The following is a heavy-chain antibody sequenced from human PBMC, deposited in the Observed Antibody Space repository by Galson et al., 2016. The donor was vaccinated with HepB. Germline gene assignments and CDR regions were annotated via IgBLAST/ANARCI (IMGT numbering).Heavy chain of an antibody. CDR2: SRHKRYSYST. V-gene: IGHV3-72*01. CDR3: VWVGGATDGYNPYDS. CDR1: GFTFSDHC. D-gene: IGHD5-24*01. J-gene: IGHJ4*02. Sequence: SLRLSCAASGFTFSDHCIDWVRQAPGKGLEWIGRSRHKRYSYSTEYAASVKGRFSVPRDASKDSLYLQMNSLETDDTAVYYCVWVGGATDGYNPYDSWGQGTLVTVSS.